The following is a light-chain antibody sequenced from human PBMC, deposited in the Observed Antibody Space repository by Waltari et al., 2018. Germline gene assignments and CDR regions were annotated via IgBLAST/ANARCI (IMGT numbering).Light chain of an antibody. CDR3: QHYNSYSPT. V-gene: IGKV1-5*03. J-gene: IGKJ1*01. CDR2: MAS. Sequence: DIQMTQSPSTLSASVGDRVTITCRASQSISSWLAWYQQRPGKAPNLLIYMASSLESGVPSRFSGSGSGTEFTLTISSLQPDDFATYYCQHYNSYSPTFGQGTKVEIK. CDR1: QSISSW.